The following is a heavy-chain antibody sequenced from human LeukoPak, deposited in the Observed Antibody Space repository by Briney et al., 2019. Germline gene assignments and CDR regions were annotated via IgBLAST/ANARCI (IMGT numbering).Heavy chain of an antibody. CDR1: GGSFSVYY. D-gene: IGHD4-11*01. V-gene: IGHV4-34*01. CDR3: ATLTTVTTWYYYYGMDV. J-gene: IGHJ6*02. CDR2: INHSGST. Sequence: PSETLSLTCAVYGGSFSVYYWSWIRQPPGKGLEWIGEINHSGSTYYNPSLKSRVTISVDTSKNQFSLKLSSVTAADTAVYYCATLTTVTTWYYYYGMDVWGQGTTVTVSS.